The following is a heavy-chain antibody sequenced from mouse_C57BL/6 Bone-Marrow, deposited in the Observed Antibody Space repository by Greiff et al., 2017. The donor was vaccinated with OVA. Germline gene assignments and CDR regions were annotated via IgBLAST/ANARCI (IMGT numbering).Heavy chain of an antibody. CDR3: SEDSAVYYCAWSIYYGNLYFDY. CDR1: YTFSRRVH. V-gene: IGHV1-87*01. J-gene: IGHJ2*01. D-gene: IGHD2-1*01. CDR2: GQGLEWIG. Sequence: VKLVESGPELARPWASVKISCQAFYTFSRRVHFAIRDTNYWMQWVKQRPGQGLEWIGAIYPGNGCTSYNQKFKGKAPLHADKSSSTGYMQLCSLTSEDSAVYYCAWSIYYGNLYFDYWGQGATLTVSS.